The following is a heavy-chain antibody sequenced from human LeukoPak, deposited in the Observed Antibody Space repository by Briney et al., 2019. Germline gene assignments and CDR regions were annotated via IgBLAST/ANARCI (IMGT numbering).Heavy chain of an antibody. D-gene: IGHD6-19*01. J-gene: IGHJ3*02. CDR3: ARSPEGYSSGWYGAFDI. Sequence: PGGSLRLSCAASGFTFSSYSMNWVRQAPGKGLEWVSYISSSSSTIYYADSVKGRFTISRDNAKNSLYLQMNSLRAEDTAVYYCARSPEGYSSGWYGAFDIWGQGTMVTASS. CDR1: GFTFSSYS. CDR2: ISSSSSTI. V-gene: IGHV3-48*01.